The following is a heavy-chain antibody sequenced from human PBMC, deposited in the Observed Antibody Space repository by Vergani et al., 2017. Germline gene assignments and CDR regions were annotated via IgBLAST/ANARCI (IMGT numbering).Heavy chain of an antibody. V-gene: IGHV5-51*03. CDR2: IYPADSET. J-gene: IGHJ4*02. Sequence: EEELVQSGPEMRKPGESLKISCKGSEYSFGNYWIGWVRQMPGKGLEWMGIIYPADSETRYSPSFQGQVTISADKSFSTAFLQWDSLNASDTALCYCVRNTTYTDSWGKGTLVTVSS. CDR3: VRNTTYTDS. D-gene: IGHD1-1*01. CDR1: EYSFGNYW.